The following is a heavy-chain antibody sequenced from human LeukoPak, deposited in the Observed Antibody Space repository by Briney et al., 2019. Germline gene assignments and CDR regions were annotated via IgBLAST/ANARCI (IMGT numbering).Heavy chain of an antibody. CDR1: GFTVSTNY. D-gene: IGHD6-19*01. V-gene: IGHV3-66*02. Sequence: GGSLRLSCAASGFTVSTNYMSWVRQAPGKGLEWVSVIYSGGITYYADSVKGRFNISRDNSKNTLYLQMNSLRPEDTALYYCTRRHSRGSNWGQGTLVNVSS. CDR2: IYSGGIT. CDR3: TRRHSRGSN. J-gene: IGHJ4*02.